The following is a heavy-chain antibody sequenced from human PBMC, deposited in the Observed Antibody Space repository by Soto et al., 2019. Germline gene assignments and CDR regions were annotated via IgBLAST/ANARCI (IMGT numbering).Heavy chain of an antibody. CDR1: GFSVSSFA. CDR2: ISGSGGST. J-gene: IGHJ6*02. V-gene: IGHV3-23*01. D-gene: IGHD2-2*01. CDR3: AKWNYCSSTSCRLKYYYYYGMDV. Sequence: PGGSLTLFCAASGFSVSSFAMSWVRQAPGKGLEWVSAISGSGGSTYYADSVKGRFTISRDNSQNTLYLQMNSLRAEDTAVYYCAKWNYCSSTSCRLKYYYYYGMDVWGQGTTVTVSS.